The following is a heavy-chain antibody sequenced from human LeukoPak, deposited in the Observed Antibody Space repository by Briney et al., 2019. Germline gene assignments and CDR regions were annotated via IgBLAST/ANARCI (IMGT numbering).Heavy chain of an antibody. CDR3: AGLGDYGDYYGNY. CDR2: INYSGNT. V-gene: IGHV4-39*07. J-gene: IGHJ4*02. CDR1: GGSISSSSYY. Sequence: PSETLSLTCTVSGGSISSSSYYWGWIRQPPGKGLQWIGSINYSGNTYYNPSLKSRVTISVDTSKNQFSLKLSSVTAADTAVYYCAGLGDYGDYYGNYWGQGTLVTVSS. D-gene: IGHD4-17*01.